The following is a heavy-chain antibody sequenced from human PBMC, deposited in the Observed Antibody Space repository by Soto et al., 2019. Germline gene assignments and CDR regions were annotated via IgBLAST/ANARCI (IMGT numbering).Heavy chain of an antibody. J-gene: IGHJ6*02. CDR3: ARDARGLELRYGMDV. Sequence: SETLSLTCTVSGGSISSYYWSWIRQPPGKGLEWIGYIYYSGSTNYNPSLKSRVTISVDTSKNQFSLRLSSVTAADTAVYYCARDARGLELRYGMDVWGQGTTVTVSS. D-gene: IGHD1-7*01. CDR1: GGSISSYY. CDR2: IYYSGST. V-gene: IGHV4-59*01.